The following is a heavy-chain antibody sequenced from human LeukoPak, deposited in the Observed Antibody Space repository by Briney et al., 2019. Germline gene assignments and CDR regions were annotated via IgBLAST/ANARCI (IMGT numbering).Heavy chain of an antibody. Sequence: GASVKVSCKASGYTFTSYGISWVRQAPGQGLEWMGWISAYNGNTNYAQKLQGRVTMTRDTSISTAYMELSRLRSDDTAVYYCARDLGYCSSTSCQQGNAFDIWGQGTMVTVSS. CDR1: GYTFTSYG. V-gene: IGHV1-18*01. J-gene: IGHJ3*02. CDR3: ARDLGYCSSTSCQQGNAFDI. CDR2: ISAYNGNT. D-gene: IGHD2-2*01.